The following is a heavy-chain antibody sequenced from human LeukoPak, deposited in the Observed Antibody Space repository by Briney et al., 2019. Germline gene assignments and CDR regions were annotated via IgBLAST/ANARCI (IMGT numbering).Heavy chain of an antibody. CDR3: AKDGVGATIFDY. Sequence: GGSLRLSCAASGFTFSSYGMHWVRQAPGKGLEWAAFIRYDGSNKYYADSVKGRFTISRDNSKNTLYLQMNSLRAEDTAVYYCAKDGVGATIFDYWGQGTLVTVSS. CDR1: GFTFSSYG. CDR2: IRYDGSNK. D-gene: IGHD1-26*01. J-gene: IGHJ4*02. V-gene: IGHV3-30*02.